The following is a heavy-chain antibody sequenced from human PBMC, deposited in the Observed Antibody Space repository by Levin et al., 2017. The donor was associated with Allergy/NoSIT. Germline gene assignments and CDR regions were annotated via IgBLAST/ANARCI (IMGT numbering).Heavy chain of an antibody. Sequence: GESLKISCAASGFTVSSNYMSWVRQAPGKGLEWVSVIYSGGSTYYADSVKGRFTISRDNSKNTLYLQMNSLRAEDTAVYYCATPVSGGWPNDAFDIWGQGTMVTVSS. CDR1: GFTVSSNY. V-gene: IGHV3-66*01. D-gene: IGHD6-19*01. CDR3: ATPVSGGWPNDAFDI. CDR2: IYSGGST. J-gene: IGHJ3*02.